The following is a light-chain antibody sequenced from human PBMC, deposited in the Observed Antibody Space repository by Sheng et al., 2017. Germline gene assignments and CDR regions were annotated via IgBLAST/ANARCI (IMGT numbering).Light chain of an antibody. J-gene: IGLJ1*01. CDR1: DLGNKY. V-gene: IGLV3-1*01. CDR3: QAWDISASFA. Sequence: SYDLIQTPSLSVSPGQTATITCSGDDLGNKYVCWYQQRPGQSPVLVIYQDTQRPSGIPERFSASNSGDTATLTISGAQPIDEVDYFCQAWDISASFAFGTGTKVTVL. CDR2: QDT.